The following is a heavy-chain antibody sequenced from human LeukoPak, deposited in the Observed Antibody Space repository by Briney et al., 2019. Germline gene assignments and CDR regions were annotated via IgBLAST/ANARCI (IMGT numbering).Heavy chain of an antibody. V-gene: IGHV3-48*03. J-gene: IGHJ4*02. D-gene: IGHD3-10*01. Sequence: PGGSLRLSCAASGFTFSSYEMNWVRQAPGKGLEWVSYISSSGSTIYCADSVKGRFTISRDNAKNSLYLQMNSLRAEDTAVYYCARDSSVRGVMRYWGQGTLVTVSS. CDR3: ARDSSVRGVMRY. CDR2: ISSSGSTI. CDR1: GFTFSSYE.